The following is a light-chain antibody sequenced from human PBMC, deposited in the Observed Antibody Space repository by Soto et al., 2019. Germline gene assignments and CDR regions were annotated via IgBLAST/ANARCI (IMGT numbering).Light chain of an antibody. CDR2: EVT. Sequence: QSALTQPASVSGSPGQSITISCTGSNTDVGAYNYVSWYQQHPHKAPKLMIYEVTNRPSGVSNRFSGSKSGNTASLTISGLQTEDEADYYCSSYTTSSTWVFGGGTKGTVL. V-gene: IGLV2-14*01. CDR1: NTDVGAYNY. J-gene: IGLJ3*02. CDR3: SSYTTSSTWV.